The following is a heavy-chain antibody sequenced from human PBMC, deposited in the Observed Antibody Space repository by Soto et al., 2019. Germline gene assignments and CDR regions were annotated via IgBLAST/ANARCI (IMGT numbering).Heavy chain of an antibody. CDR1: GLTFSSDS. J-gene: IGHJ5*02. V-gene: IGHV3-48*01. D-gene: IGHD5-12*01. Sequence: PGGSLRLSCAASGLTFSSDSMNLVRQAAGKGLEWVSYISSSSRTIYCADSVKGRFTISRDNAKNSLYLQMNSLRAEDTAVYYCAREWDGDGYNSGWFDPWGQGTLVTVCS. CDR3: AREWDGDGYNSGWFDP. CDR2: ISSSSRTI.